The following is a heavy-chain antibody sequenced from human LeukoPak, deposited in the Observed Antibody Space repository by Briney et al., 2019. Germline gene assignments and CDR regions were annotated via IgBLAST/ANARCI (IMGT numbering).Heavy chain of an antibody. J-gene: IGHJ4*02. CDR3: AKGPLRGTAAAIDY. V-gene: IGHV3-30*18. Sequence: GGSLRLSCAASGFTFSSSAMSWVRQAPGKGLEWVAVISYDGRNKHYPDSVKGRFTISRDISTDTLWLQMDSLRTEDTAVYYCAKGPLRGTAAAIDYWGQGTLVTVSS. D-gene: IGHD2-2*01. CDR1: GFTFSSSA. CDR2: ISYDGRNK.